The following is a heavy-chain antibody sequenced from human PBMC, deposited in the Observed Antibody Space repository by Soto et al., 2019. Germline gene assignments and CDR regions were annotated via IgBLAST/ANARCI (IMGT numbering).Heavy chain of an antibody. CDR1: GFTFSSYW. CDR2: IKQDGSEK. Sequence: GGYLRLSCAASGFTFSSYWMSWVRQAPGKGLEWVANIKQDGSEKYYVDSVKGRFTISRDNAKNSLYLQMNSLRAEDTAVYYCARDRYGSGSYYAFDIWGQGTMVTVSS. J-gene: IGHJ3*02. V-gene: IGHV3-7*01. D-gene: IGHD3-10*01. CDR3: ARDRYGSGSYYAFDI.